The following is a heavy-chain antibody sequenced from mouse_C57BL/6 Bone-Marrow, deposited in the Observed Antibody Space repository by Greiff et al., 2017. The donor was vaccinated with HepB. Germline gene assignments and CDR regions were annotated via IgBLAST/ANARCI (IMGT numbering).Heavy chain of an antibody. CDR3: AVRGGGY. CDR2: IDPSDSYT. CDR1: GYTFTSYW. J-gene: IGHJ2*01. Sequence: QVQLKQPGAELVMPGASVKLSCKASGYTFTSYWMHWVKQRPGQGLEWIGEIDPSDSYTNYNQKFKGKSTLIVDKSSSTAYMQLSSLTSEDSAVYYCAVRGGGYWGQGTTLTVSS. V-gene: IGHV1-69*01. D-gene: IGHD2-14*01.